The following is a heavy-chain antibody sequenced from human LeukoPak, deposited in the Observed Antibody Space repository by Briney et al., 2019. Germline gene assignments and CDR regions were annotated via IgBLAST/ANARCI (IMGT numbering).Heavy chain of an antibody. CDR1: GSTFNDYA. D-gene: IGHD3-22*01. CDR2: ISWNSGSI. J-gene: IGHJ4*02. CDR3: SKAHYYDTNGFPDY. V-gene: IGHV3-9*01. Sequence: GRSLRLSCAASGSTFNDYAMHWVRQAPGKGLEWVSSISWNSGSIGYADSVKGRFTISRDNAKDSLYLQLNSLRPEDTALYYCSKAHYYDTNGFPDYWGQGTLVTVSS.